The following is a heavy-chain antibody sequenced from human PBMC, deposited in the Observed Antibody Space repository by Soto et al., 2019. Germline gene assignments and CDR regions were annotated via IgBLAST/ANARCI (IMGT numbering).Heavy chain of an antibody. CDR2: INPSGGST. CDR3: ARDGPDCSSTSCYTKPDY. CDR1: GYTFTSYY. J-gene: IGHJ4*02. V-gene: IGHV1-46*01. D-gene: IGHD2-2*01. Sequence: QVQLVQSGAEVKKPGASVKVSCKASGYTFTSYYMHWVRQAPGQGLEWMGIINPSGGSTSYAQKFQVRVTMTRDTSTSTVYMELSSLRSEDTDVYYCARDGPDCSSTSCYTKPDYWGQGTLVTVSS.